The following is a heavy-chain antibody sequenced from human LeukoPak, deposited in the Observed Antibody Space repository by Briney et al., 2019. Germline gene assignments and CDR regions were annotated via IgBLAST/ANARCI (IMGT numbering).Heavy chain of an antibody. Sequence: PGGSLRLSCAASGFTFSSYATSWVRQAPGKGLEWVSAISGSGGSTYYADSVKGRFTISRDDSKNTVYLQMNSLRADDTAVYYCAKVKVSSIYHGMDVWGQGTTVTVSS. CDR1: GFTFSSYA. D-gene: IGHD6-13*01. CDR2: ISGSGGST. J-gene: IGHJ6*02. V-gene: IGHV3-23*01. CDR3: AKVKVSSIYHGMDV.